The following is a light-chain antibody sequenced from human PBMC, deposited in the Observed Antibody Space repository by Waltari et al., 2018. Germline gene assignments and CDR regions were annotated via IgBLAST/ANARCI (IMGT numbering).Light chain of an antibody. CDR3: QQYYRTPPS. J-gene: IGKJ2*03. CDR2: LAS. V-gene: IGKV4-1*01. Sequence: DIVMTQSPDSLAVSLGEGATVNCKSSQTVFYSSTNKNYLAWYQQKPGQPPKLLLYLASTRESGVPDRFSGSGSETDCTLTFTSLQAEDVAVYYVQQYYRTPPSFGQGTKLEI. CDR1: QTVFYSSTNKNY.